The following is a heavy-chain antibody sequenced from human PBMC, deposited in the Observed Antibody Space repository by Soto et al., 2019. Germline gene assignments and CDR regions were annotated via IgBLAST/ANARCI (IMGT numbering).Heavy chain of an antibody. CDR2: FDPSDSYT. J-gene: IGHJ5*02. Sequence: GESLNISSKGSGYSFTSHWISCVRQMPGKGLEWMGRFDPSDSYTNYSPSFQGHVTISADRSISTAYLQWSSLKASDTAMYYCARHGSTGSSSNWFDPWGQGTLVTVSS. D-gene: IGHD1-26*01. V-gene: IGHV5-10-1*01. CDR1: GYSFTSHW. CDR3: ARHGSTGSSSNWFDP.